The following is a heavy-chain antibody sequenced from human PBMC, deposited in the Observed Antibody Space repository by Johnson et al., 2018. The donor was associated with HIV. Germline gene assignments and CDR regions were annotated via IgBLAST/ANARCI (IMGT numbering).Heavy chain of an antibody. CDR1: GFTVSNNY. CDR2: IDSDGET. D-gene: IGHD5-18*01. J-gene: IGHJ3*02. V-gene: IGHV3-53*01. CDR3: ARGGIRGYSYGPGAFDI. Sequence: VQLVESGGGLIQPGGSLRLSCAASGFTVSNNYMSWVRQAPGKGLEWVSEIDSDGETYYPASVKGRFTTSRENYKNSFYLHMNSLRAGDTAVYYCARGGIRGYSYGPGAFDIWGQGTMVTVSS.